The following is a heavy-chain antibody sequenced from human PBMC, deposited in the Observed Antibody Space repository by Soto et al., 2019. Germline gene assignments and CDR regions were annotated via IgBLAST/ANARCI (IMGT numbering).Heavy chain of an antibody. CDR3: AMGAPGRGRIDY. CDR1: GFTFSSYA. V-gene: IGHV3-23*01. CDR2: ISTTGGTT. Sequence: GGSPRLSCAASGFTFSSYAMSWVRQAPGKGLEWVSIISTTGGTTYYADSVKGRFTISRDNSENTLYLQMNGLRAEDTAVYYCAMGAPGRGRIDYRGQGNLVNVSS. J-gene: IGHJ4*02. D-gene: IGHD1-26*01.